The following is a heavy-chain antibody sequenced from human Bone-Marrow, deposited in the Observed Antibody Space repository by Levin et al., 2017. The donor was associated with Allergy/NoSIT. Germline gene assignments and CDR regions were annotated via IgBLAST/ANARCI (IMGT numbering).Heavy chain of an antibody. Sequence: KISCKASGGIFSSYTVSWVRQAPGHGLEWMGRIIPILGLANYTQHFQGRVTITVDKSTSTAYMELNSLRSDDTAVYYCASASIFGVVLESWGQGTTVTVSS. V-gene: IGHV1-69*02. D-gene: IGHD3-3*01. CDR2: IIPILGLA. J-gene: IGHJ6*02. CDR1: GGIFSSYT. CDR3: ASASIFGVVLES.